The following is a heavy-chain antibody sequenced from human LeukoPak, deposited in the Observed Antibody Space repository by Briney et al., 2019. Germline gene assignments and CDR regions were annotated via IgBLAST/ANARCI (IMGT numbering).Heavy chain of an antibody. CDR3: ARDPRTVLRYFHWPPVVGAFDI. CDR2: INPSGGST. D-gene: IGHD3-9*01. J-gene: IGHJ3*02. V-gene: IGHV1-46*01. Sequence: ASVKVSCKASGYTFTSYYMHWERQAPGQGLEWMGIINPSGGSTSYAQKFQGRVTMTRDTSTSTVYMELSSLRSEDTAVYYCARDPRTVLRYFHWPPVVGAFDIWGQGTMVTVSS. CDR1: GYTFTSYY.